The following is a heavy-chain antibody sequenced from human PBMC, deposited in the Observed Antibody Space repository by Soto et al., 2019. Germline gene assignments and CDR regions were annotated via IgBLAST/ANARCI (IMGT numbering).Heavy chain of an antibody. CDR3: ATEAFYSSGFRVFDY. Sequence: GASVKVSCKASGYTFTSYAMHWVRQAPGQRLEWMGWINAGNGNTKYSQKFQGRVTITRDTSASTAYMELSSLRSEDTAVYYCATEAFYSSGFRVFDYWGQGTLVTVSS. CDR1: GYTFTSYA. V-gene: IGHV1-3*01. J-gene: IGHJ4*02. CDR2: INAGNGNT. D-gene: IGHD6-19*01.